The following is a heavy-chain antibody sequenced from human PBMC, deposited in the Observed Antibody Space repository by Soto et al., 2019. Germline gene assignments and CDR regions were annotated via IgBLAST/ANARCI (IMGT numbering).Heavy chain of an antibody. CDR3: AKWAGILGFGEFYYYYYGMDV. D-gene: IGHD3-10*01. CDR2: ISGSGGST. J-gene: IGHJ6*02. CDR1: GFTFSSYA. V-gene: IGHV3-23*01. Sequence: PGGSLRLSCAASGFTFSSYAMSWVRQAPGKGLEWVSAISGSGGSTYYADSVKGRFTISRDNSKNTLYLQMNSLRAEDTAVYYCAKWAGILGFGEFYYYYYGMDVWGQGTTVTVSS.